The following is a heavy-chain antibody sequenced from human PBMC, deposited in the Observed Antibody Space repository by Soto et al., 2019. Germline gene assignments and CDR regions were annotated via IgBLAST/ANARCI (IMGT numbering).Heavy chain of an antibody. D-gene: IGHD2-21*02. J-gene: IGHJ4*02. Sequence: LVESGGALVYPGGSLRLSCIGSGFSFSDYSMNWVRQAPGKGLQWVSYISSSSDKTYYTDSVKGRFTVSRDNAKNALFLEMNSLRDDDTATYFCARLPKGSLVTAWGQGTRVTVSS. CDR3: ARLPKGSLVTA. CDR1: GFSFSDYS. CDR2: ISSSSDKT. V-gene: IGHV3-48*02.